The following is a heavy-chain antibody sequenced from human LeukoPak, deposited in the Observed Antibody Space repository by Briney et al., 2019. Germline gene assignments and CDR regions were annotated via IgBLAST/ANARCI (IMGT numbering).Heavy chain of an antibody. CDR2: IYTSGST. J-gene: IGHJ4*02. CDR1: GGSISSGSYY. D-gene: IGHD3-9*01. V-gene: IGHV4-61*02. CDR3: ARARYDILTGYFDY. Sequence: SETLSLTCTVSGGSISSGSYYWSWIRQPAGKGLEWIGRIYTSGSTNYDPSLKSRVTISVDTSKNQFSLKLNSVTAADAAVYYCARARYDILTGYFDYWGQGTLVTVSS.